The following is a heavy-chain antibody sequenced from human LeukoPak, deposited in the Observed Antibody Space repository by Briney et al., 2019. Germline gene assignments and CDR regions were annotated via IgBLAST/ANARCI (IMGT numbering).Heavy chain of an antibody. D-gene: IGHD1-26*01. J-gene: IGHJ6*03. V-gene: IGHV1-8*02. CDR2: MNPNSGNT. CDR3: ARVTYSGSYYYYYYYYMDV. Sequence: ASVKVSCKASGYTFTSYDINWVRQATGQGLEWMGWMNPNSGNTGYAQKLQGRVTMTTDTSTSTAYMELRSLRSDDTAVYYCARVTYSGSYYYYYYYYMDVWGKGTTVTISS. CDR1: GYTFTSYD.